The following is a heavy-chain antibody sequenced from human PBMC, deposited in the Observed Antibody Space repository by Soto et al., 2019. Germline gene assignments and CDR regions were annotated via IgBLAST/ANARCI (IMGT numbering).Heavy chain of an antibody. CDR3: ERQRAVAVVYYFDY. D-gene: IGHD6-19*01. CDR2: IYPGDSDT. Sequence: GESLKISCKGSGYSFTSYWIGWVRQRPGKGLEWMGIIYPGDSDTRYSPSFQGHVTISDDKSISTAYLQWSHLKASDTAMYYCERQRAVAVVYYFDYWGQGTLVTVSS. CDR1: GYSFTSYW. J-gene: IGHJ4*02. V-gene: IGHV5-51*01.